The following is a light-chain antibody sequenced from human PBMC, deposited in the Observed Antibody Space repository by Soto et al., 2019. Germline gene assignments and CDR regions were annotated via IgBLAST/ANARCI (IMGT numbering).Light chain of an antibody. CDR1: QSISSW. CDR2: KAS. J-gene: IGKJ1*01. V-gene: IGKV1-5*03. CDR3: QQYNNYFWT. Sequence: DIQMTQSPSTLSASVGDRVTITCRASQSISSWLAWYQQKPGKAPKVLIYKASSLESGVPSRFSGSGSGTEFTLTFSSLQPDDFATYYCQQYNNYFWTFGQGTKVDIK.